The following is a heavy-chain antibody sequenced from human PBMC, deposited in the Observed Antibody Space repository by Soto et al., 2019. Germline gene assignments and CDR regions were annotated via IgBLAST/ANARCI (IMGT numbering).Heavy chain of an antibody. V-gene: IGHV1-69*13. CDR3: APRYSGYDARYYYYGMDV. CDR1: GGTFSSYA. J-gene: IGHJ6*02. Sequence: ASVKVSCKXSGGTFSSYAISWVRQAPGQGLEWMGGIIPIFGTANYAQKFQGRVTITADESTSTAYMELSSLRSEDTAVYYCAPRYSGYDARYYYYGMDVWGQGTTVTVSS. CDR2: IIPIFGTA. D-gene: IGHD5-12*01.